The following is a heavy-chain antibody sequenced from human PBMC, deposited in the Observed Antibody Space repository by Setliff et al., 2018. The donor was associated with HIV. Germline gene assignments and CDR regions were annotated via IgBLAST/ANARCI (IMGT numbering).Heavy chain of an antibody. D-gene: IGHD2-8*01. CDR2: INPNSGGT. V-gene: IGHV1-2*06. CDR1: GYTFTAYY. CDR3: ATKVHCTNGVCLDAFDI. Sequence: ASVKVSCKASGYTFTAYYIHWVRQAPGQGLEWMGRINPNSGGTNHAQKFQGRVTMTRDTSISTAYMELSRLSSDDTAVYYCATKVHCTNGVCLDAFDIWGQGTMVTVSS. J-gene: IGHJ3*02.